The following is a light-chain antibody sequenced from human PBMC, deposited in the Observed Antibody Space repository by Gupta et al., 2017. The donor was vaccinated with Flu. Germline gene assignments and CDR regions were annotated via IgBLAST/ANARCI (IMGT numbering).Light chain of an antibody. J-gene: IGKJ2*01. CDR1: QRSSSKY. Sequence: LSLSTGERATRSCRASQRSSSKYLAWYQQRPGQAPGLLMYGASSRAKGSIDRCSGSGVGTDFTLTINRREPEDFEVYYCQQQSNEHTEYTFGQGTRMEI. V-gene: IGKV3-20*01. CDR2: GAS. CDR3: QQQSNEHTEYT.